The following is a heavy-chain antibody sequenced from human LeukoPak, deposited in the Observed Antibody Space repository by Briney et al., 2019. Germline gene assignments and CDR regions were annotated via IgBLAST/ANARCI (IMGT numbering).Heavy chain of an antibody. J-gene: IGHJ5*02. CDR1: GGTFSSYA. CDR3: ARGAVLSGWFDP. Sequence: SVKVSCKASGGTFSSYAISWVRQAPGQGLEWMGGIIPIFGTANYAQKFQGRVTMTRDMSTSTVYMELSSLRSEDTAVYYCARGAVLSGWFDPWGQGTLVTVSS. V-gene: IGHV1-69*05. CDR2: IIPIFGTA. D-gene: IGHD2/OR15-2a*01.